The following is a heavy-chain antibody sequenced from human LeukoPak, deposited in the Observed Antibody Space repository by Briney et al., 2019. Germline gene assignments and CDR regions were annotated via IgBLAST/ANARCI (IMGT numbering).Heavy chain of an antibody. D-gene: IGHD6-19*01. Sequence: GGSLRLSCAASGFTFSSYSMNWVRQAPGKGLEWVSYISSSSSTIYYADSVKGRFTISRDNAKNSLYLQMNSLRAEDTAVYYCARVPSSGWYPHYYYYMDVWGKGTTVTVSS. CDR2: ISSSSSTI. J-gene: IGHJ6*03. CDR3: ARVPSSGWYPHYYYYMDV. V-gene: IGHV3-48*01. CDR1: GFTFSSYS.